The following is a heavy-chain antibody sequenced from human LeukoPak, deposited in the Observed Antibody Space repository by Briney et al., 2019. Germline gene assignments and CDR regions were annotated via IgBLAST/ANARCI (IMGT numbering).Heavy chain of an antibody. Sequence: PGGSLRLSCAASGFTFNTYSMNWVRQAPGKGLEWISYISSSSSTIYYADSVEGRFTISRDNANNSLYLQMTSLRADDTAVYSCARDRGGDYEYYYYGMDVWGQGTTVTVSS. CDR2: ISSSSSTI. D-gene: IGHD2-21*02. CDR3: ARDRGGDYEYYYYGMDV. V-gene: IGHV3-48*01. J-gene: IGHJ6*02. CDR1: GFTFNTYS.